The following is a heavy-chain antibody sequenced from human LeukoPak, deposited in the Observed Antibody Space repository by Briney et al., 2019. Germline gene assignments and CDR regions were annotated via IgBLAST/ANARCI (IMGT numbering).Heavy chain of an antibody. CDR2: IWYDGSNK. CDR1: GFTFNSYD. CDR3: ARYVGGGNSGGFDY. Sequence: PGRSLSLSCAASGFTFNSYDMHWIRPAPGKGLEWVALIWYDGSNKYYPDSVKGHFTISRANSKDTLYLHMNSLRAEDTAVYYCARYVGGGNSGGFDYWGQGTLVIVSS. J-gene: IGHJ4*02. D-gene: IGHD4-23*01. V-gene: IGHV3-33*01.